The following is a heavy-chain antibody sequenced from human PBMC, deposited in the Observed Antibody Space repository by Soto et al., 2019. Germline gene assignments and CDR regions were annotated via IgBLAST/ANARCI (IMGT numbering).Heavy chain of an antibody. J-gene: IGHJ6*02. D-gene: IGHD1-26*01. Sequence: QMQLVQSAAEVREPGTSVRVSCRASGFDFGSFGIQFLRQTRGRGLEWKGWIVVVSGSTNYARQFQGRVAISRDMSSSTAYLDLYDLKSDDTAVYFCSADHPHMAMGWPVWGQGTTVTVSS. CDR3: SADHPHMAMGWPV. CDR1: GFDFGSFG. V-gene: IGHV1-58*02. CDR2: IVVVSGST.